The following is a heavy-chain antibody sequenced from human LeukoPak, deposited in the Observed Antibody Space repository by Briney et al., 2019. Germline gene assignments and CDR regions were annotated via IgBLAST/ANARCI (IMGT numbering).Heavy chain of an antibody. CDR3: ARGSSRWFREPTTRGGIDP. Sequence: SETLSLTCGVYGGSFSNNYWSWIRQPPGKGLEWIGEINHGGSTNYNPSLKRRVTISVDTSKNQFSLRPSSVTAADTAVYYCARGSSRWFREPTTRGGIDPWGQGTLVTVSS. CDR1: GGSFSNNY. V-gene: IGHV4-34*01. D-gene: IGHD3-10*01. J-gene: IGHJ5*02. CDR2: INHGGST.